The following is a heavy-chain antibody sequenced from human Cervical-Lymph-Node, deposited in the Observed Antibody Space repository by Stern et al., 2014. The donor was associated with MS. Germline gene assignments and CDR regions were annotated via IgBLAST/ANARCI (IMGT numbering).Heavy chain of an antibody. CDR2: ISAYNGNT. CDR3: ARRIMTTVRVYYYYGMDV. Sequence: QMQLVQSGAEVKKPGASVKVSCKASGYTFTSYGISWVRQAPGQGLEWMGWISAYNGNTNYAQKLQGRVTKTTDTSTSTAYMELRSLRSDDTAVYYCARRIMTTVRVYYYYGMDVWGQGTTVTVSS. V-gene: IGHV1-18*01. J-gene: IGHJ6*02. D-gene: IGHD4-17*01. CDR1: GYTFTSYG.